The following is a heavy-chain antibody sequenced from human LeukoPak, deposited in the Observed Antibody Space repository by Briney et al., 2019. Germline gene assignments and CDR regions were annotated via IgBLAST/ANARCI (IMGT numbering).Heavy chain of an antibody. V-gene: IGHV3-23*01. CDR1: GFTFSSYA. CDR3: AKAPVGYSSGWYDY. J-gene: IGHJ4*02. Sequence: GGSLRLSCAASGFTFSSYAMSWVRQAPGKGLEWVSAISGSGGSTYYADSVKGRFAISRDNSKNTLYLQMNSLRAEDTAVYYCAKAPVGYSSGWYDYWGQGTLVTVSS. CDR2: ISGSGGST. D-gene: IGHD6-19*01.